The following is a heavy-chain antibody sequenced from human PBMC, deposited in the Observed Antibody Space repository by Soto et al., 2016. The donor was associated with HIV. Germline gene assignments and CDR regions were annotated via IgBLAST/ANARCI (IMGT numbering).Heavy chain of an antibody. CDR2: INPNSGGT. J-gene: IGHJ4*02. V-gene: IGHV1-2*02. Sequence: QVQLVRSGAEMKKPGASVKVSCKASGYTFTGYYMHWVRQAPGQGLEWMGWINPNSGGTNYAQKFQGRVTMTRDTSISTAYMEVSRLTSDDTAVYYCARLTFGGAIAPFDYWGQGTLVTVSP. CDR3: ARLTFGGAIAPFDY. D-gene: IGHD3-16*02. CDR1: GYTFTGYY.